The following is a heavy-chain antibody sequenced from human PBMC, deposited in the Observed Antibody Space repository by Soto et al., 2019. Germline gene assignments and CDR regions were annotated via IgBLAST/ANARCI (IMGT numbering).Heavy chain of an antibody. J-gene: IGHJ6*02. CDR3: ARGNYDILTGYYIHYYGMDV. CDR1: GGSISSGDYY. V-gene: IGHV4-30-4*01. CDR2: IYYSGST. D-gene: IGHD3-9*01. Sequence: QVQLQESGPGLVKPSQTLSLTCTVSGGSISSGDYYWSWIRQPPGKGLEWIGYIYYSGSTYYNPSLNSRVTISVDTSKNQFSLKLSSVTAADTAVYYCARGNYDILTGYYIHYYGMDVWGQGTTVTVSS.